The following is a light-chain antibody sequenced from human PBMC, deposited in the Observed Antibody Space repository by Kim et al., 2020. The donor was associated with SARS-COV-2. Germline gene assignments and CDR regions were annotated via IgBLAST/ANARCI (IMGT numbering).Light chain of an antibody. CDR1: QSVLYSSNNKNC. Sequence: DIVMTQSPDSLAVSLGERATINCKSSQSVLYSSNNKNCLAWYQRKPGQPPKLLIYWASTRESGVPDRFSGSGSATDFTLTISSLQAEDVAVYFCQQYYTTPPTFGQGTKLEI. J-gene: IGKJ2*01. CDR2: WAS. CDR3: QQYYTTPPT. V-gene: IGKV4-1*01.